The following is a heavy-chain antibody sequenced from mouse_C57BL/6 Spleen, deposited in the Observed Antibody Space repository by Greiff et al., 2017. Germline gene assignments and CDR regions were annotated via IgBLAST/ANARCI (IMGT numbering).Heavy chain of an antibody. CDR1: GYAFSSSW. Sequence: VKLVESGPELVKPGASVKISCKASGYAFSSSWMNWVKQRPGKGLEWIGRIYPGDGDTNYNGKFKGKATLTADKSSSTAYMQLSSLTSEDSAVYFCARGQTGNWYFDVWGTGTTVTVSS. CDR3: ARGQTGNWYFDV. D-gene: IGHD4-1*01. V-gene: IGHV1-82*01. CDR2: IYPGDGDT. J-gene: IGHJ1*03.